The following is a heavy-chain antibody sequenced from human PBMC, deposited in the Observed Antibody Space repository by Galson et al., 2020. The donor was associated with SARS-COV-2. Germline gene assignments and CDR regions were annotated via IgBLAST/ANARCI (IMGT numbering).Heavy chain of an antibody. D-gene: IGHD5-12*01. CDR2: ISGSGSGT. V-gene: IGHV3-23*01. J-gene: IGHJ4*02. Sequence: GGSLRLSCAASGFTFSTYAMYWVRQAPGKGLEWVSAISGSGSGTYYSDSVKGRFTLSRDNSKNTLFLQMNSLRPEDTAIYYCVRENTDYRGLDYWGQGTLVTVSS. CDR1: GFTFSTYA. CDR3: VRENTDYRGLDY.